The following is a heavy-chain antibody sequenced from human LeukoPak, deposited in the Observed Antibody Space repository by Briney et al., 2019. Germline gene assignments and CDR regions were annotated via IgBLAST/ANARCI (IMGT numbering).Heavy chain of an antibody. CDR3: AIESKMAGVFDY. Sequence: GGSLRLSCGAPGFTFHSYDMHRLRQAPGKGLEGVAVISFDGSNKKYEDSVKGRFTISRDNSKNPLYLQMNSLRADDTAVYYCAIESKMAGVFDYWGQGTLVTVSS. D-gene: IGHD6-19*01. CDR2: ISFDGSNK. CDR1: GFTFHSYD. V-gene: IGHV3-30*03. J-gene: IGHJ4*02.